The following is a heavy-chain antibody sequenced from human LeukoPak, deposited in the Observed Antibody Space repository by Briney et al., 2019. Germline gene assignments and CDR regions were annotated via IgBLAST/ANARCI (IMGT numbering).Heavy chain of an antibody. Sequence: GASVKVSCKASGYTFTGYYMHWVRQAPGQGLEWMGWINPNSGGTNYAQKFQGRVTMTRNTSISTAYMELSSLRSEDTAVYYCARGPEYYDLSYYYYYYMDVWGKGTTVTVSS. V-gene: IGHV1-2*02. CDR1: GYTFTGYY. CDR2: INPNSGGT. CDR3: ARGPEYYDLSYYYYYYMDV. D-gene: IGHD3-3*01. J-gene: IGHJ6*03.